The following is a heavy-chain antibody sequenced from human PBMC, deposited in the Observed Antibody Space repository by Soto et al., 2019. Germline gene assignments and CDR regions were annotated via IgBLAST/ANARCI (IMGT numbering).Heavy chain of an antibody. D-gene: IGHD6-6*01. Sequence: GGSLRLSCAASGFTFSSYSMNWVRQAPGQGLEWVSYISSSSSTIYYADSVKGRFTISRDKAKNSLYLQMNSLRDEDTAVYYCARVWYSSSSSDAFDIWGQGTMVTVSS. CDR1: GFTFSSYS. J-gene: IGHJ3*02. V-gene: IGHV3-48*02. CDR2: ISSSSSTI. CDR3: ARVWYSSSSSDAFDI.